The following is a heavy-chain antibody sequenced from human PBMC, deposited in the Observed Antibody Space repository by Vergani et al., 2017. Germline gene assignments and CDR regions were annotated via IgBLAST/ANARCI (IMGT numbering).Heavy chain of an antibody. CDR1: GYTFTSYG. Sequence: QVQLVQSGAEVKKPGASVKVSCKASGYTFTSYGISWVRQAPGQGLEWMGWISAYNGNTNYAQKLQGRVTMTTDTSTSTAYMELRSLRSDDTAVYYCAKDGCSSSSCSAGGNWFDPWGQGTLVTVSS. CDR2: ISAYNGNT. D-gene: IGHD2-2*01. CDR3: AKDGCSSSSCSAGGNWFDP. V-gene: IGHV1-18*01. J-gene: IGHJ5*02.